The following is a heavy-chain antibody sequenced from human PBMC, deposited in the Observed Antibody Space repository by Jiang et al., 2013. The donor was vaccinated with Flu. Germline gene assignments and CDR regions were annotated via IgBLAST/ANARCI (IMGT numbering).Heavy chain of an antibody. Sequence: KPTQTLTLTCTFSGFSLSTSGVGVGWIRQPPGKALEWLALIYWDDDKRYSPSLKSRLTITKDTSKNQVVLTMTNMDPVDTATYYCAHTDPWFGEFIFDYWGQGTLVTVSS. D-gene: IGHD3-10*01. CDR3: AHTDPWFGEFIFDY. CDR2: IYWDDDK. CDR1: GFSLSTSGVG. V-gene: IGHV2-5*02. J-gene: IGHJ4*02.